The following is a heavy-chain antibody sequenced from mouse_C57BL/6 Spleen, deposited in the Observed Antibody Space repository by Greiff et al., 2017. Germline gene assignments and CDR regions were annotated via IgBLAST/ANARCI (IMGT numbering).Heavy chain of an antibody. V-gene: IGHV1-26*01. Sequence: EVQLQQSGPELVKPGASVKISCKASGYTFTDYYMNWVKQSHGKSLEWIGDINPNNGGTSYNQKFKGKATLTVDKSSSTAYMELRSLTSEDSAVYYCARRSNRGFDVWGTGTTVTVSS. J-gene: IGHJ1*03. D-gene: IGHD2-5*01. CDR1: GYTFTDYY. CDR2: INPNNGGT. CDR3: ARRSNRGFDV.